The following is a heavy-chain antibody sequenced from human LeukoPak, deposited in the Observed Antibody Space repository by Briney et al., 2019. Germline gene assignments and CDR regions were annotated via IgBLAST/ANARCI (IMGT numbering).Heavy chain of an antibody. V-gene: IGHV4-39*07. CDR1: GGSISSSSYY. Sequence: SETLSPTCTVSGGSISSSSYYWGWIRQPPGKGLEWIGTIYYTGSTYYNPSLKSRVTISVDTSKNQFSLKVSSVIAADTAVYYCARDGYNYWADYWGQGTLVTVSS. D-gene: IGHD5-24*01. CDR2: IYYTGST. J-gene: IGHJ4*02. CDR3: ARDGYNYWADY.